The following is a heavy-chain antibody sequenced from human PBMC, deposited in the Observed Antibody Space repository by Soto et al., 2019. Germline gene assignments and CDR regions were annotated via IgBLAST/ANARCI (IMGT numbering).Heavy chain of an antibody. CDR2: INAGNGNT. V-gene: IGHV1-3*05. CDR3: ARVTRQLLPDY. Sequence: QVQLVQSGAEEKKPGASVKVSCKASGYTFTSYAMHWVRQAPGQRLEWMGWINAGNGNTKYSQKFEGXXTXTXXTSASTAYMELSSLRSEDTAVYYCARVTRQLLPDYWGQGTLVTVSS. D-gene: IGHD2-15*01. J-gene: IGHJ4*02. CDR1: GYTFTSYA.